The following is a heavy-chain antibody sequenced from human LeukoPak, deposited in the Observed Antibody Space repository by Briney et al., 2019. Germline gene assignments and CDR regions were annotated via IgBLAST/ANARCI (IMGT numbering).Heavy chain of an antibody. CDR3: ARGGGYSYGAANFDY. J-gene: IGHJ4*02. V-gene: IGHV3-11*06. D-gene: IGHD5-18*01. CDR2: ISSSSSYT. CDR1: GFTFSDYY. Sequence: GGSLRLSCAASGFTFSDYYMNWIRQAPGKGLEWVSYISSSSSYTNYADSVKGRFTISRDNAKNSLYLQMNSLRAEDTAVYYRARGGGYSYGAANFDYWGQGTLVTVSS.